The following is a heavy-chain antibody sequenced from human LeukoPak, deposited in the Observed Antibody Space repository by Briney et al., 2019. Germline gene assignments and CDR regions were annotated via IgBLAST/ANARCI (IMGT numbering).Heavy chain of an antibody. CDR1: GFTFSSYG. CDR2: ISYDGSNK. CDR3: AKDDKASYGDRYYYYGMDV. D-gene: IGHD4-17*01. J-gene: IGHJ6*04. Sequence: GGSLRLSCAASGFTFSSYGMHCVRPAPGKGLEWVAVISYDGSNKYYADSVKGRFTISRDNSKNTLYLQMNSLRAEDTAVYYCAKDDKASYGDRYYYYGMDVWGKGTTVTVSS. V-gene: IGHV3-30*18.